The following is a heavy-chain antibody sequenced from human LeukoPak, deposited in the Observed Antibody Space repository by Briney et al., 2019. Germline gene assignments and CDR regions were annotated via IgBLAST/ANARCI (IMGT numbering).Heavy chain of an antibody. V-gene: IGHV3-30*02. Sequence: GGSLRLSCAASGFTFSSYGMHWVRQAPGKGLEWVAFIQYDGNNKYYADSVKGRFTICRDNSKNTLYMQMKSLRAEDTAVYYCAKDHRGYCSGGSCHKGLDYWGQGTLVTVSS. D-gene: IGHD2-15*01. J-gene: IGHJ4*02. CDR3: AKDHRGYCSGGSCHKGLDY. CDR1: GFTFSSYG. CDR2: IQYDGNNK.